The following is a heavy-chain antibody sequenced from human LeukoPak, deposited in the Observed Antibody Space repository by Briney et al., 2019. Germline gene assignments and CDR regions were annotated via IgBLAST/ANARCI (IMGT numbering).Heavy chain of an antibody. Sequence: GGSLRLSCAASGFTFSSYWMHWVRQAPGKGLAWVSRINSDGSSTSYADSVKGRFTISRDNAKNTLYLQMNSLRAEDTAVYYCARVSRGSGWDRGDYWGQGTLVTVSS. CDR3: ARVSRGSGWDRGDY. CDR1: GFTFSSYW. V-gene: IGHV3-74*01. D-gene: IGHD6-19*01. J-gene: IGHJ4*02. CDR2: INSDGSST.